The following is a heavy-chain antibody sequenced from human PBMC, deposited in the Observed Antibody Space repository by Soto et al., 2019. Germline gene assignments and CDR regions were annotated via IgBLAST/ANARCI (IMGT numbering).Heavy chain of an antibody. CDR1: GFTFSSYA. CDR2: ISGSGGST. J-gene: IGHJ5*02. CDR3: AKAEYDFWSGYYFPILDP. D-gene: IGHD3-3*01. V-gene: IGHV3-23*01. Sequence: GGSLRLSCAASGFTFSSYAMSWVRQAPGKGLEWVSAISGSGGSTYYADSVKGRFTISRDNSKNTLYLQMNSLRAEDTAVYYCAKAEYDFWSGYYFPILDPWGQGTLVTVSS.